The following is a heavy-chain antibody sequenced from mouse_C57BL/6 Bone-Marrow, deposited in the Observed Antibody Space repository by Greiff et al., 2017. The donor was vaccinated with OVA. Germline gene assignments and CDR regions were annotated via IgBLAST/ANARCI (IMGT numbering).Heavy chain of an antibody. Sequence: VQLKESGAELARPGASVKLSCKASGYTFTSYGISWVKQRTGQGLEWIGEIYPRSGNTYYNEKFKGKATLTADKSSSTAYMELRSLTSEDSAVYFCARDGNYLYWYFDVWGTGTTVTVSS. CDR3: ARDGNYLYWYFDV. D-gene: IGHD2-1*01. CDR1: GYTFTSYG. J-gene: IGHJ1*03. CDR2: IYPRSGNT. V-gene: IGHV1-81*01.